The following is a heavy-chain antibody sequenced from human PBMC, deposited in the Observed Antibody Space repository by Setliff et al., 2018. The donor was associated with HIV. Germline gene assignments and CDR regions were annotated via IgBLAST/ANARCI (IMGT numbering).Heavy chain of an antibody. D-gene: IGHD3-22*01. CDR2: ISTYNGNT. Sequence: ASVKVSCKASGYTFTNYGINWVRQAPGQGPEWMGWISTYNGNTSDTQNLQGRVTMTTDTSANTAYMELRSLTSDDTAVYYCARDKALYYYDGSGSPLFDIWGQGTMVTVSS. J-gene: IGHJ3*02. V-gene: IGHV1-18*01. CDR1: GYTFTNYG. CDR3: ARDKALYYYDGSGSPLFDI.